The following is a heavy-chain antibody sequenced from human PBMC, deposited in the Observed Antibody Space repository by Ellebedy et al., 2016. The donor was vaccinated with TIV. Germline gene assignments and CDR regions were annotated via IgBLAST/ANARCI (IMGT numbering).Heavy chain of an antibody. J-gene: IGHJ4*02. V-gene: IGHV3-11*06. D-gene: IGHD6-19*01. CDR1: GFTFSDFY. Sequence: PGGSLRLSCAASGFTFSDFYMSWFRQAPGKGLEWLSYISGTSTSMNYADSVKGRFTISRDNAKNSVYLQMNSLRAEDTAVYYCARARLPRLYYFDYWGQGTLVTVSS. CDR3: ARARLPRLYYFDY. CDR2: ISGTSTSM.